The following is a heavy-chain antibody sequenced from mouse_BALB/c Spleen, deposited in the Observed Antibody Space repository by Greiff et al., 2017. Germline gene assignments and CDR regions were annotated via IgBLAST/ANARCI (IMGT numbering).Heavy chain of an antibody. CDR1: GYAFTTYL. CDR2: INPGSGGT. V-gene: IGHV1-54*01. Sequence: VQLQQSGAELVRPGTSVKVSCKASGYAFTTYLIEWVKQRPGQGLEWIGVINPGSGGTNYNEKFKGKATLTADKSSSTAYMQLSSLTSDDSAVYFCARSGTTATWCASGAKGLWSLSLQ. J-gene: IGHJ3*01. D-gene: IGHD1-2*01. CDR3: ARSGTTATWCAS.